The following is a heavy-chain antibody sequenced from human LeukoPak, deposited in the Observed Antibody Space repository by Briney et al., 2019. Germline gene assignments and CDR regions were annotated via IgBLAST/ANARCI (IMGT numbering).Heavy chain of an antibody. J-gene: IGHJ6*02. V-gene: IGHV3-33*01. CDR3: ARDRVVGWNLGYCSSTSCSYYYYGMDV. D-gene: IGHD2-2*01. CDR2: IWYDGSNK. Sequence: PGGSLRLSCAASGFTFSSYGMHWVRQAPGKGLEWVAVIWYDGSNKYYADSVKGRFTISRDNSKNTLYLQMNSLRAEDTAVYYCARDRVVGWNLGYCSSTSCSYYYYGMDVWGQGTTVTVSS. CDR1: GFTFSSYG.